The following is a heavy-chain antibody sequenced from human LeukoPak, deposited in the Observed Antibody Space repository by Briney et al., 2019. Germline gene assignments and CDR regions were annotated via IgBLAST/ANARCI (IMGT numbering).Heavy chain of an antibody. Sequence: PGGSLRLSCVTSGVTFSSYAMIWVRQAPGKGLEWVSGFSASGDNTYYSDSVKGRFTISRDNSKSTVYLQMSSLRAEDTAVYYCARDTYYYDSSGTDFDYWGQGTLVTVSS. D-gene: IGHD3-22*01. CDR2: FSASGDNT. J-gene: IGHJ4*02. CDR1: GVTFSSYA. V-gene: IGHV3-23*01. CDR3: ARDTYYYDSSGTDFDY.